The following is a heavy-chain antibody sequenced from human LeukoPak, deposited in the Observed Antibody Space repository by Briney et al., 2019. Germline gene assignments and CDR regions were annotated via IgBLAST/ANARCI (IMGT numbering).Heavy chain of an antibody. CDR2: INHSGST. V-gene: IGHV4-34*01. CDR3: ARRGNYYYYMDV. CDR1: GGSFSGYY. Sequence: SETLSLTCAVYGGSFSGYYWSWIRQPPGKGLEWIGEINHSGSTNYNPSLKSRVTISVDTSKNQFSLKLSSVTAADTAVYYCARRGNYYYYMDVWGKGTTVTVSS. J-gene: IGHJ6*03.